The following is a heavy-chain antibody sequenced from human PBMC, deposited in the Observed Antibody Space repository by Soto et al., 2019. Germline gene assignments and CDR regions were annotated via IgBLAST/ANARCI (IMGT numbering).Heavy chain of an antibody. Sequence: GGSLILSCAASGFTFSSYWMHWVRQAPGKGLVWVSRINSDGSSTSYADSVKGRFTISRDNAKNTLYLQMNSLRAEDTAVYYCARMAERTAAGTFYYYYGMDVWGQGTTVTVSS. V-gene: IGHV3-74*01. D-gene: IGHD6-13*01. CDR2: INSDGSST. CDR3: ARMAERTAAGTFYYYYGMDV. J-gene: IGHJ6*02. CDR1: GFTFSSYW.